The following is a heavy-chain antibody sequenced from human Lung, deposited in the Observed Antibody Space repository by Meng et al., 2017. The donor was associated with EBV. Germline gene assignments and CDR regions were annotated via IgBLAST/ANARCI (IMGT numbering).Heavy chain of an antibody. CDR1: GRSFSSSY. CDR2: INYSGIT. V-gene: IGHV4-34*01. Sequence: QVQLHTGGAGLLKPSDTLSLTCGVSGRSFSSSYWSWLRQPPGKGLEWIGQINYSGITNYNPSLKSRVTISVDTSKNQFSLSLNSVTAADTAVYYCARGGTSSAPFDYWGQETLVTVSS. CDR3: ARGGTSSAPFDY. D-gene: IGHD2-2*01. J-gene: IGHJ4*02.